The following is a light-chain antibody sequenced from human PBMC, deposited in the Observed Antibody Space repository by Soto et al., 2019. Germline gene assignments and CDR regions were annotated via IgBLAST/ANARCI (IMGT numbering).Light chain of an antibody. V-gene: IGKV3-15*01. CDR2: GAS. CDR3: QQYNNWPPWT. Sequence: IVLTQSPGPLSLSPGERATLSCRASQSVGSNLAWYQQKPGQAPRLLIYGASTRATGIPARFSGSGSGTEFTLTISSLQSEDFAVYYCQQYNNWPPWTFGQGGKVDI. CDR1: QSVGSN. J-gene: IGKJ1*01.